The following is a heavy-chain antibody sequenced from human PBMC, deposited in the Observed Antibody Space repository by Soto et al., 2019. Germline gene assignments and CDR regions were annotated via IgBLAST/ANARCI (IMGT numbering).Heavy chain of an antibody. V-gene: IGHV3-33*01. Sequence: VQLVESGGGVVQPGRSLRLSCEASGFGYSQYAMHWVRPAPGKGPERGALLWNDGSHKNYVESVNGRFTISRDNSKNTLDLRMISLRADDTSMYVCVRGIPSQYSSAWLYRPFDLWGPGTLVPVSS. D-gene: IGHD6-25*01. J-gene: IGHJ2*01. CDR1: GFGYSQYA. CDR2: LWNDGSHK. CDR3: VRGIPSQYSSAWLYRPFDL.